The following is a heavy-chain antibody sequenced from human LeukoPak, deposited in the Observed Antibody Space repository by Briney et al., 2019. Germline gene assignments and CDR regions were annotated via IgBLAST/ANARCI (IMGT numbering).Heavy chain of an antibody. CDR1: GFTFSSYS. J-gene: IGHJ5*02. V-gene: IGHV3-48*01. Sequence: GGSLRLSCAASGFTFSSYSMNWVRQAPGKGLEWVSYISSSSSTIYYADSVKGRFTISRDNSKDMLYLQMSSLRGDDTALYYCVKGALSIVANRWFDPWGQGTLVTVSS. CDR3: VKGALSIVANRWFDP. D-gene: IGHD6-6*01. CDR2: ISSSSSTI.